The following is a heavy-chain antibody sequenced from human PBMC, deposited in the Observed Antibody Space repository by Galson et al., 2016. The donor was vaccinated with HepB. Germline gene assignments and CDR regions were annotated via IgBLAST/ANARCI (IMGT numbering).Heavy chain of an antibody. CDR2: IDWDDDK. D-gene: IGHD1-20*01. V-gene: IGHV2-70*04. CDR1: GFSLNTIGMR. Sequence: PALVKPTQTLTVTCTFSGFSLNTIGMRVSWIRQPPGKALEWLARIDWDDDKFYSTSLKTRLAISKDTSKNQLDLTMTNMEPMDTATYFCAHVSGSGSHADHFDIWGQGTMVTVSS. CDR3: AHVSGSGSHADHFDI. J-gene: IGHJ3*02.